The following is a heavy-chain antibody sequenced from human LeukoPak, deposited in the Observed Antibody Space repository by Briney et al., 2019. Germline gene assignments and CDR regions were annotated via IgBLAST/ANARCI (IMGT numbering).Heavy chain of an antibody. V-gene: IGHV3-74*01. CDR2: INTDGKTI. CDR1: GFTFTSHW. Sequence: GGSLRLSCVASGFTFTSHWMHWVRQAPGKGLVWVSRINTDGKTINYADSVKGRFTISRDNSKNTLYLQMNSLRAEDTAVYYCARDGSSGWYGTDWGQGTLVTVSS. CDR3: ARDGSSGWYGTD. J-gene: IGHJ4*02. D-gene: IGHD6-19*01.